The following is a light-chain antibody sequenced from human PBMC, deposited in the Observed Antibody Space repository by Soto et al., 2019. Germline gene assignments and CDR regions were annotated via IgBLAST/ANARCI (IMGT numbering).Light chain of an antibody. CDR1: SSDLGDSKY. J-gene: IGLJ2*01. CDR2: DVS. CDR3: SSYTSTNTLL. V-gene: IGLV2-14*01. Sequence: QSVLTQPASVSGSPGQSITISCTGTSSDLGDSKYVSWYQQHPGKAPKLMIYDVSNRPSGVSNRFSGSKSGNTASLTITGLQAEDESDYYCSSYTSTNTLLFGGGTKLTVL.